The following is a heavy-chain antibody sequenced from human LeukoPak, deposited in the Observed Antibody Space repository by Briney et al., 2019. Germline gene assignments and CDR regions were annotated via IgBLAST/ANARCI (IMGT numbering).Heavy chain of an antibody. CDR3: ASWRSVAASPFDY. J-gene: IGHJ4*02. V-gene: IGHV1-2*02. CDR2: INPNSGGT. D-gene: IGHD2-15*01. Sequence: AASVKVSCKASGYTFTGYYMHWVRQAPGQGLEWMGWINPNSGGTNHAQKFQGRVTMTRDTSISTAYMELSRLRSDDTAVYYCASWRSVAASPFDYWGQGTLVTVSS. CDR1: GYTFTGYY.